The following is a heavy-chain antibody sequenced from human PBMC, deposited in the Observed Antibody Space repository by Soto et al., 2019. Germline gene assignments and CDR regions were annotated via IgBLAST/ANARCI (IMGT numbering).Heavy chain of an antibody. Sequence: GGSLRLSCAASGFTFSSYSMNWVRQAPGKGLEWVSSISSSSSYIYYADSVKGRFTISRDNAKNSLYLQMNSLRAEDTAVFYCARDSSSPQFDYWGQGTLVTVSS. D-gene: IGHD2-2*01. CDR2: ISSSSSYI. CDR1: GFTFSSYS. J-gene: IGHJ4*02. CDR3: ARDSSSPQFDY. V-gene: IGHV3-21*01.